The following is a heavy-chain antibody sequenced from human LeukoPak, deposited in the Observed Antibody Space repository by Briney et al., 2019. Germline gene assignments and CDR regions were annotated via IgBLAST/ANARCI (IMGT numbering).Heavy chain of an antibody. CDR3: ARGPLLYFDY. V-gene: IGHV3-23*01. CDR1: GFTFSSYA. J-gene: IGHJ4*02. CDR2: IGPGVGST. Sequence: GGSLRLSCAASGFTFSSYAMNWVRQAPGKGLEWVSSIGPGVGSTYYADFVKGRFTISRDNSKNTVYLQMNSLRAEDTALYYCARGPLLYFDYWGQGTLVTVSS.